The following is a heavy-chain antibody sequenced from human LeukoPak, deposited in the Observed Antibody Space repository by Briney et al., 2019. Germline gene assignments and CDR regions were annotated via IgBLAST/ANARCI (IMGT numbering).Heavy chain of an antibody. CDR2: INPSGGST. CDR1: GYTFTSYY. V-gene: IGHV1-46*01. CDR3: ATGSSGWPHEY. D-gene: IGHD6-19*01. J-gene: IGHJ4*02. Sequence: ASVKVSCKASGYTFTSYYMHWVRQAPGQGLEWMGIINPSGGSTSYAQKFQDRVTVTEDTSTDTAYLELSSLRSEDTAVYYCATGSSGWPHEYWGQGTLVTVSS.